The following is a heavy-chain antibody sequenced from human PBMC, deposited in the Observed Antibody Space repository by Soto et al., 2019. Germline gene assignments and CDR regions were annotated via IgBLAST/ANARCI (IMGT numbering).Heavy chain of an antibody. J-gene: IGHJ3*02. CDR2: ISAYNGNT. V-gene: IGHV1-18*04. CDR1: GYTFTSYG. D-gene: IGHD2-15*01. Sequence: QVQLVQSGAEVKKPGASVKVSCKASGYTFTSYGISWVRQAPGQGLEWMGWISAYNGNTNYAQKLQGRVTMTTDTSTSTAYMELRSLRSDDTSVYYCARDTWTCRNPHDPFDICGQWSMVTVAS. CDR3: ARDTWTCRNPHDPFDI.